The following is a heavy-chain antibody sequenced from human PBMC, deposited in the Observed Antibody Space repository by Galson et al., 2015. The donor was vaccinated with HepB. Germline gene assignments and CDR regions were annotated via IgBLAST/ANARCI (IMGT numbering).Heavy chain of an antibody. CDR1: GYTFTSYG. CDR3: ARAPPPYSSAGGYFDY. CDR2: ISAYNGNT. V-gene: IGHV1-18*04. J-gene: IGHJ4*02. D-gene: IGHD6-19*01. Sequence: SVKVSCKASGYTFTSYGISWVRQAPGQGLEWMGWISAYNGNTNYAQKLQGRVTMTTDTSTSTAYMELRSLRSDDTAVYYCARAPPPYSSAGGYFDYWGQGTLVTVSS.